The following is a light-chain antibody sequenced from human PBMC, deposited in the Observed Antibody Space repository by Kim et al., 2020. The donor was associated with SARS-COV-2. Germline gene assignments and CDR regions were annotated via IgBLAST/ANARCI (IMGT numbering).Light chain of an antibody. J-gene: IGLJ2*01. CDR1: KLGDKY. CDR3: QAWDSSTVI. V-gene: IGLV3-1*01. CDR2: QDS. Sequence: SYELTQPPSVSVSPGQTASITCSGDKLGDKYACWYHQKPGQSPVLVIYQDSKRPSGIPERFSGSNSGSTATLTISGTQAVDEADYYCQAWDSSTVIFGGGTKLTVL.